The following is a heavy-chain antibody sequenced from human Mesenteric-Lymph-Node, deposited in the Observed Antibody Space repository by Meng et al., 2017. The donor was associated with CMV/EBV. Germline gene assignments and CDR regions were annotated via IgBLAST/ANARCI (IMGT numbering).Heavy chain of an antibody. D-gene: IGHD6-13*01. V-gene: IGHV4-39*02. CDR1: GGSISSSSYY. Sequence: GSLRLSCTVSGGSISSSSYYWGWIRQPPGKGLEWIGSIYYSGSTYYNPSLKSRVTISVDTSKNQFSLKLSSVTAADTAVYYCAREHSSSSWTDYYYYGMDVWGQGTTVTVSS. CDR3: AREHSSSSWTDYYYYGMDV. J-gene: IGHJ6*02. CDR2: IYYSGST.